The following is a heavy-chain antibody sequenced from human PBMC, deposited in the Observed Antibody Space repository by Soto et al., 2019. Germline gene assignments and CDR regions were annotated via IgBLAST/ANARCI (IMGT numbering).Heavy chain of an antibody. V-gene: IGHV5-10-1*01. CDR2: IDPSDSYT. CDR3: ATHSSGWNYYYGMDV. CDR1: GYSFTSYW. J-gene: IGHJ6*02. D-gene: IGHD6-19*01. Sequence: GESLKISCKGSGYSFTSYWISWVRQMPGKGLEWMGRIDPSDSYTNYSPPFQGHVTISADKSISTAYLQWSSLKASDTAMYYCATHSSGWNYYYGMDVWGQGTTVTVSS.